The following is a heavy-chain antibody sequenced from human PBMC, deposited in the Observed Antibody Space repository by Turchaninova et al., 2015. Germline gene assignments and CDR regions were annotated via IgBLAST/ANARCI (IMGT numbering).Heavy chain of an antibody. CDR2: IRGDGREK. Sequence: EVQLVGSGGGLVRPGGSLRLSCAASGFTFSIYGMGWVRQGPGRGQQWGANIRGDGREKYLVDSVKGRFTISRDSAQSSLYLQMNSLRAEDTAVYFCARDRRPEAFDLWGQGTMVTVSS. CDR1: GFTFSIYG. CDR3: ARDRRPEAFDL. J-gene: IGHJ3*01. V-gene: IGHV3-7*01.